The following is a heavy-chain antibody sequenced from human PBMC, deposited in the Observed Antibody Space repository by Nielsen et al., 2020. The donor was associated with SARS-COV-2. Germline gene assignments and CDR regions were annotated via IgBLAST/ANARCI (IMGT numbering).Heavy chain of an antibody. V-gene: IGHV6-1*01. CDR3: ARARGAYGGYYYYYYTDV. D-gene: IGHD4-23*01. J-gene: IGHJ6*03. Sequence: SQTLSLTCAISVDSVSSSSAAWNWIRQSPSRGLEWLGRTYYRSKWYNDYAVSVKSRITINPDTSKNQFSLHLNSVTPEDTAVYYCARARGAYGGYYYYYYTDVWGKGTTVTVSS. CDR2: TYYRSKWYN. CDR1: VDSVSSSSAA.